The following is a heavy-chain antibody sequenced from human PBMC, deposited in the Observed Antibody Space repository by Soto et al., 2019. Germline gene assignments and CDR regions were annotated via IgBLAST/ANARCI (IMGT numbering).Heavy chain of an antibody. CDR2: IIPIFGTA. J-gene: IGHJ4*02. V-gene: IGHV1-69*13. CDR1: GGTFSSYA. CDR3: AIIPPPDDSSGYYLDY. Sequence: ASVKVSCKASGGTFSSYAISWVRQAPGQGLEWMGGIIPIFGTANYAQKFQGRVTITADESTSTAYMELSSLRSEDTAVYYCAIIPPPDDSSGYYLDYWGQGTLVTVSS. D-gene: IGHD3-22*01.